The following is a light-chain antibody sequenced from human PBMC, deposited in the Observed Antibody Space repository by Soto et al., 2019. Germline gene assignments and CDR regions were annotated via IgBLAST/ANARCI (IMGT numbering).Light chain of an antibody. V-gene: IGLV2-11*01. CDR2: DVS. Sequence: QSALTQPRSVSGSPGQSVTISCTGTSSDVGGYNYVSWYQQHPGKAPKLMIYDVSKRPSGVPDRFSGSKSGNTASLTISGLQAEDEADYDCCSSSFGGGTKLTVL. CDR1: SSDVGGYNY. J-gene: IGLJ2*01. CDR3: CSSS.